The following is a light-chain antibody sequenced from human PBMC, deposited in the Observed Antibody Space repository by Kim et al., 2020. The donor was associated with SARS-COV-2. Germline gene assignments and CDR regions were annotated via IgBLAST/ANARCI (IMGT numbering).Light chain of an antibody. CDR1: SLRCYS. CDR2: SKN. J-gene: IGLJ2*01. CDR3: NSRNSNDNVV. Sequence: KAVRKTCQGDSLRCYSATYYQQKPGQAPIVVIYSKNNRPSGIPGLFSCSSAENTASLTITGNQAGDDADYYCNSRNSNDNVVFGGGTKLTVL. V-gene: IGLV3-19*01.